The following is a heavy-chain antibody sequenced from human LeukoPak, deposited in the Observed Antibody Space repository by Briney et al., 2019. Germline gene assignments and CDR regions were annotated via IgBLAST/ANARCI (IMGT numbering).Heavy chain of an antibody. J-gene: IGHJ3*02. CDR2: IDYSGGET. CDR3: ARGRRDGYILLDAFDI. V-gene: IGHV3-23*01. D-gene: IGHD5-24*01. CDR1: GFTLSSYE. Sequence: GGSLTLSCTPSGFTLSSYEMSWLRQARGGGVEGVSSIDYSGGETHYADSVKGRFTISRDNSKNSLFLQMNSLRAEDTAVYYCARGRRDGYILLDAFDIWGQGTVVTVSS.